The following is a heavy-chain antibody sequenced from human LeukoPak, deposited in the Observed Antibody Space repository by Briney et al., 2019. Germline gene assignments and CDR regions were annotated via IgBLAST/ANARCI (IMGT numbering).Heavy chain of an antibody. CDR3: VRGHGIEVAPTGWFAS. J-gene: IGHJ5*01. CDR2: INHSGGT. Sequence: PSETLSLTCAVYGGSFSGNNGSWIRQPPGKGLEWIGKINHSGGTNYNPSLKRRVTISLDTSKNQFSLKLNSMTAADTAVYYCVRGHGIEVAPTGWFASWGQGILVTVSS. D-gene: IGHD6-19*01. V-gene: IGHV4-34*01. CDR1: GGSFSGNN.